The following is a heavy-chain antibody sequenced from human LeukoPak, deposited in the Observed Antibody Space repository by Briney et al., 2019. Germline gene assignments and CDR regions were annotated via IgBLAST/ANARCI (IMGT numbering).Heavy chain of an antibody. CDR3: ARESDRDVCTSRRCYDVKWFDP. V-gene: IGHV4-61*02. D-gene: IGHD2-2*01. CDR1: GDSISGGTYH. CDR2: INISGNH. J-gene: IGHJ5*02. Sequence: SQTLPLTCTVSGDSISGGTYHWSWIRPPAGKGLEWIGRINISGNHNYNPSLKSRVTISVGTSKNQFSLKLASVSAADTAMYYCARESDRDVCTSRRCYDVKWFDPWGQGTLVTVSS.